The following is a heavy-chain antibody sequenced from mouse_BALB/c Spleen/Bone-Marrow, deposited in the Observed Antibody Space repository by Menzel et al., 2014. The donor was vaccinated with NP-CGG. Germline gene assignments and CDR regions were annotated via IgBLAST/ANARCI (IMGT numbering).Heavy chain of an antibody. V-gene: IGHV1-9*01. CDR3: ARGDGNHVGFAY. CDR2: ILPGSGST. D-gene: IGHD2-1*01. Sequence: QVQLKQSGAELMKPGASVKISCKATGYTFSSYWIEWVKQRPGHGLEWIGEILPGSGSTNYNEKFKGKATFTADTSSNTAYMQLSSLTSEDSAIYYCARGDGNHVGFAYWGQGTLVTVSA. J-gene: IGHJ3*01. CDR1: GYTFSSYW.